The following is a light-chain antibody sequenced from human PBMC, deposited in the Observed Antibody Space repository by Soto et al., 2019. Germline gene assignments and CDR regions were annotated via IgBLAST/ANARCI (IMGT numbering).Light chain of an antibody. CDR1: QSVSNSY. V-gene: IGKV3-20*01. CDR2: GTS. CDR3: HQYGGSPTWT. Sequence: EIVLTQSPGTLSLSPGERATLSCRASQSVSNSYLAWYQQKPGQAPRLLIYGTSSRATGIPDRFSGSGSGTDFSLTISRLEPDDFAVYYCHQYGGSPTWTFGQGTKVEIK. J-gene: IGKJ1*01.